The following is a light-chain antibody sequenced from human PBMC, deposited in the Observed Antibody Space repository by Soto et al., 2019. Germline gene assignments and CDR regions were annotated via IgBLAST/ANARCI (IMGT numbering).Light chain of an antibody. V-gene: IGLV2-14*03. Sequence: QSVLTQPASVSGSPGQSITISCTGTSSDVGGYNFVSWYQQYPGRAPKLMIYDVSNRPSGVSNRFYGSKSGNTASPTISGLQAEDEADYYCNSYSSSATYVFGTGTKVTVL. CDR1: SSDVGGYNF. CDR2: DVS. CDR3: NSYSSSATYV. J-gene: IGLJ1*01.